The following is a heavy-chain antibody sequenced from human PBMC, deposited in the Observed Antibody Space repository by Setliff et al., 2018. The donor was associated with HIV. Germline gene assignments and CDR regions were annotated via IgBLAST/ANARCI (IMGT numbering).Heavy chain of an antibody. Sequence: PGGSLRLSCAASGFTFSNYEMNWVRQAPGKGLEWVSYISSSGTTIYYADSVKGRFTISRDNAKNSLYLQMSSLRAEDTAVYYCAREVTSFEAFDLWGQGTMVTV. CDR1: GFTFSNYE. V-gene: IGHV3-48*03. CDR2: ISSSGTTI. D-gene: IGHD2-21*02. J-gene: IGHJ3*01. CDR3: AREVTSFEAFDL.